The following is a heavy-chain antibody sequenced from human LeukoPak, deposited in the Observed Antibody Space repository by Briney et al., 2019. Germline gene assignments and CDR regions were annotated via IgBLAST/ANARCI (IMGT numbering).Heavy chain of an antibody. Sequence: ASVKVSCKASGYTFAAYYMHWVRQAPGQGLEWMGWINPNSGGTNYAQKFQGRVTMTRDTSISTAYMELSGLRSDDTAVYFCARDSDYDASGYYGTPYNFDHWGQGALVAVSS. V-gene: IGHV1-2*02. CDR3: ARDSDYDASGYYGTPYNFDH. CDR1: GYTFAAYY. CDR2: INPNSGGT. D-gene: IGHD3-22*01. J-gene: IGHJ4*02.